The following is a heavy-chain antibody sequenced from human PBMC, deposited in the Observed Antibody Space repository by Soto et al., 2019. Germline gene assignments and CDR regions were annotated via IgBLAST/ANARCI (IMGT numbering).Heavy chain of an antibody. V-gene: IGHV1-18*01. Sequence: ASVKVSCKASGYTFTSYGINWVRQAPGQGLEWMGWISAYNGNTNYAQKLQGRVTMTTDTSTSTAYMELRSLRSDDTAVYYCARRLYYYDSSGYSFGMDVWGQGTTVTSP. CDR1: GYTFTSYG. CDR2: ISAYNGNT. D-gene: IGHD3-22*01. J-gene: IGHJ6*02. CDR3: ARRLYYYDSSGYSFGMDV.